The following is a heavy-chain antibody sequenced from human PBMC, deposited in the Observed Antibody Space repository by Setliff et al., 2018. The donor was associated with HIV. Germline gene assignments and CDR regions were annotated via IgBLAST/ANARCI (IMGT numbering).Heavy chain of an antibody. CDR1: GFTFSSYE. CDR2: ISSSGSTI. V-gene: IGHV3-48*03. D-gene: IGHD3-22*01. CDR3: ARSHYDSRGYYYRGDAFDI. Sequence: PGGSLRLSCAASGFTFSSYEMNWVRQAPGKGLEWVSYISSSGSTIYYADSVKGRFTISRDNAKNSLYLQMNSLRAEDTAVYYCARSHYDSRGYYYRGDAFDIWGLGTMVTVSS. J-gene: IGHJ3*02.